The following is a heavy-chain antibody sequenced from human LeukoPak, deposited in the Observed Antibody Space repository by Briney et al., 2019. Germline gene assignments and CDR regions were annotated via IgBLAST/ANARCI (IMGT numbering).Heavy chain of an antibody. J-gene: IGHJ4*02. Sequence: GGSLRLSCAASGFTFSSYSMNWVRQAPGKGLEWVSSISSSSSYIYYADSVKGRFTISRDNAKNSLYLQMNRLRAEDTAVYYCARHVAYSGSYYTDYWGQGTLVTVSS. CDR1: GFTFSSYS. CDR3: ARHVAYSGSYYTDY. CDR2: ISSSSSYI. D-gene: IGHD1-26*01. V-gene: IGHV3-21*01.